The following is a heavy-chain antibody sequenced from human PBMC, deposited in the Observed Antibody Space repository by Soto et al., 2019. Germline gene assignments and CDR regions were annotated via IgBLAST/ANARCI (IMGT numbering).Heavy chain of an antibody. Sequence: SGTLSLTLTVSGGSLSSGGYYWSWIRQHPGKGLEWIGYIYYSGSTYYNPSLKSRVTISVDTSKNQFSLKLSSVTAADTAVYYCARFLRFLEWSYLDVWGQGTTVTVSS. D-gene: IGHD3-3*01. CDR1: GGSLSSGGYY. CDR2: IYYSGST. CDR3: ARFLRFLEWSYLDV. J-gene: IGHJ6*02. V-gene: IGHV4-31*03.